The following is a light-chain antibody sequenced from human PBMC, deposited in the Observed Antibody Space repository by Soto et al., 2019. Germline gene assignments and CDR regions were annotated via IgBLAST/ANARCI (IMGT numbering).Light chain of an antibody. CDR3: QSYDSSLSGSV. Sequence: QSVLTQPPSVSGAPGQRVTISCTGSSSNIGAGYDVHWYQQFPGTAPKLLIYANYNRPSGVPDRFSGSKSGTSASLAITGLQAEDEADYYCQSYDSSLSGSVFGGGTKVTVL. J-gene: IGLJ2*01. CDR1: SSNIGAGYD. V-gene: IGLV1-40*01. CDR2: ANY.